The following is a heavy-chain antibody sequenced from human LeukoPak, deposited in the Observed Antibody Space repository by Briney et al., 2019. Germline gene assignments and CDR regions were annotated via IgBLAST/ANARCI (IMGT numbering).Heavy chain of an antibody. J-gene: IGHJ6*01. Sequence: GGSLRLSCAASGFTFSSFAMSWVRQAPGKGLEWVSGISGSGDNTLYADSVKGRFTISRDNSKNTLYLEMNSLRAEDTAIYYCAKMKGHPLPKYYMDVWGQGTTVTVSS. CDR2: ISGSGDNT. D-gene: IGHD1-26*01. CDR1: GFTFSSFA. V-gene: IGHV3-23*01. CDR3: AKMKGHPLPKYYMDV.